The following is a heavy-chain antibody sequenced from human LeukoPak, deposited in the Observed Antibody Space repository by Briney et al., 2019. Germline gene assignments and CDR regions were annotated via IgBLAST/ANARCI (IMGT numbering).Heavy chain of an antibody. V-gene: IGHV4-59*08. CDR2: IYYSGST. J-gene: IGHJ4*02. CDR1: GGSISSYY. CDR3: AGLLKSHSGSYYSGFDY. D-gene: IGHD3-10*01. Sequence: PSETLSLTCTVSGGSISSYYWSWIRQPPGKGLEWIGYIYYSGSTNYNPSLKSRVTISVDTSKNQFSLKLSSVTAADTAVYYCAGLLKSHSGSYYSGFDYWGQGTLVTVSS.